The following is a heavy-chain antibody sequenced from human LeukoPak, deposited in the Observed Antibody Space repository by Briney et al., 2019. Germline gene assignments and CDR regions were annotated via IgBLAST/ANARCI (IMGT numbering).Heavy chain of an antibody. V-gene: IGHV4-39*07. D-gene: IGHD4-17*01. CDR2: IYYSGST. CDR3: ARAQTAHGDYVGWFDP. CDR1: GGSISSSSYY. Sequence: SETLSLTCTVSGGSISSSSYYWGWIRQPPGKGLEWIGSIYYSGSTYYNPSLKSRVTISVDTSKNQFSLKLSSVTAADTAVYYCARAQTAHGDYVGWFDPWGQGTLVTVSS. J-gene: IGHJ5*02.